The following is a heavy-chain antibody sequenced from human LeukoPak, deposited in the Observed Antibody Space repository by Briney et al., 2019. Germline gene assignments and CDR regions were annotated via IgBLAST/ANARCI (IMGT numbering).Heavy chain of an antibody. D-gene: IGHD4-11*01. CDR3: AVVGGYSNSFDY. CDR2: INHSGST. V-gene: IGHV4-34*01. CDR1: GGSFSGYY. J-gene: IGHJ4*02. Sequence: PSETLSLTCAVYGGSFSGYYWSWIRQPPGKGLEWIGEINHSGSTNYNPSPKSRVTISVDTSKNQCALKLSSVTAADTAVYYCAVVGGYSNSFDYWGQGTLVTVSS.